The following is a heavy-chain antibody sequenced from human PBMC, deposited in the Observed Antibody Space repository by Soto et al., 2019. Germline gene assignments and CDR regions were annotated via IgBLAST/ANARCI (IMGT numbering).Heavy chain of an antibody. CDR1: GFTFSNYG. CDR3: AREAVAPYYYGMDV. V-gene: IGHV3-33*01. Sequence: GGSLRLSCAASGFTFSNYGMHWVRQAPGKGLEWVAVIWYDGSNKYYADSVKGRFTISRDNSKNTLYLQMNSLRAEDTAVYYCAREAVAPYYYGMDVWGQGTTVTVSS. CDR2: IWYDGSNK. D-gene: IGHD6-19*01. J-gene: IGHJ6*02.